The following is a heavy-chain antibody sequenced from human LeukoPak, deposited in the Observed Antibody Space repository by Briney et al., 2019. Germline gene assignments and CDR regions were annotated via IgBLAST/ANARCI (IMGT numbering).Heavy chain of an antibody. J-gene: IGHJ4*02. D-gene: IGHD6-13*01. CDR2: ISGSGGST. CDR1: GFTFSPNV. CDR3: AKSGITAAAPPRGDY. Sequence: GGSLRLSCAASGFTFSPNVMAWVRQAPGKGLEWVSVISGSGGSTYYADSVKGRFTISRDNSKNMPYLQMNSLRAEDTAVYYCAKSGITAAAPPRGDYWGQGTLVTVSS. V-gene: IGHV3-23*01.